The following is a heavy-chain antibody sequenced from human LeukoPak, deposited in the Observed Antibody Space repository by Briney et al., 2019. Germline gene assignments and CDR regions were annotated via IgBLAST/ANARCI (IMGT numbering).Heavy chain of an antibody. J-gene: IGHJ4*02. V-gene: IGHV3-21*01. Sequence: PGGSLRLSCAASGFTFSSYSMNWVRQAPGKGLEWVSSISSSSSYIYYADSVKGRFTISRDNAKNSLYLQMNSLRAEDTAVYYCARSDSGDIVEPPFGGGRVLGDYYFDYWGQGTLVTVSS. D-gene: IGHD2-15*01. CDR3: ARSDSGDIVEPPFGGGRVLGDYYFDY. CDR1: GFTFSSYS. CDR2: ISSSSSYI.